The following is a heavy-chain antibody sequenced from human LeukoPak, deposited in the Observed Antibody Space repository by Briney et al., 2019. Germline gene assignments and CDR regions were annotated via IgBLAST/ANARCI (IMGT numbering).Heavy chain of an antibody. D-gene: IGHD4-17*01. Sequence: SETLSLTCAVYGGSISGYYWSWIRQPPGKGLEWIGEINISESTNYNPSLKSRVTISVDTSKNQFSLKLSSVTAADTAVYYCARAHDYGDHNAYYYYMDVWGKGTTVTVSS. CDR1: GGSISGYY. CDR3: ARAHDYGDHNAYYYYMDV. J-gene: IGHJ6*03. V-gene: IGHV4-34*01. CDR2: INISEST.